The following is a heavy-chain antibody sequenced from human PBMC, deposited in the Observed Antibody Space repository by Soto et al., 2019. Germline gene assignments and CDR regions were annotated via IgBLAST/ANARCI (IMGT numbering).Heavy chain of an antibody. D-gene: IGHD6-13*01. CDR1: GFTFSSYS. J-gene: IGHJ5*02. Sequence: GGSLRLSCAASGFTFSSYSMNWVRQAPGKGLEWVSSISSSSSYIYYADSVKGRFTISRDNAKNSLYLQMNSLRAEDTAVYYCARDSGYSSSWYGLNWFDPWGQGTLVTVSS. V-gene: IGHV3-21*01. CDR3: ARDSGYSSSWYGLNWFDP. CDR2: ISSSSSYI.